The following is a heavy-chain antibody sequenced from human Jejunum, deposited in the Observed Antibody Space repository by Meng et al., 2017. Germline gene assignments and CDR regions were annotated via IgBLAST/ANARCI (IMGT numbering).Heavy chain of an antibody. CDR1: GGSFGTYY. CDR2: INRSGST. J-gene: IGHJ4*02. Sequence: QVQLQQWGAGLLKPSETLSLTCAVNGGSFGTYYWTWFRQSPEKGLEWIGEINRSGSTSSNPSLKSRVAISMDTSKNQFFLRLDSVTAADTAVYYCARGRSIDFRLAKYDYWGQGTPVTVSS. CDR3: ARGRSIDFRLAKYDY. V-gene: IGHV4-34*01. D-gene: IGHD3-3*01.